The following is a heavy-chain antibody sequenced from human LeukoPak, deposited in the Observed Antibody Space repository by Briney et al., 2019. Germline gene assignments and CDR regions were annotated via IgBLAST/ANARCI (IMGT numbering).Heavy chain of an antibody. V-gene: IGHV1-46*01. CDR1: GYTFTSYF. D-gene: IGHD3-10*01. Sequence: ASVKVSCKASGYTFTSYFMHWVRQAPGQGLEWLGMINPSGSTTTYAQKFQGRVTMTTDTSTSTAYMELRSLRSDDTAVYYCARDPSLLSFLDYWGQGTLVTVSS. CDR2: INPSGSTT. J-gene: IGHJ4*02. CDR3: ARDPSLLSFLDY.